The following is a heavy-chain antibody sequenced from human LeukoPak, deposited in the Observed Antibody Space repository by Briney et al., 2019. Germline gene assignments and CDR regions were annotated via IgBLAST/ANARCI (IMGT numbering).Heavy chain of an antibody. CDR1: GFTFSSYS. D-gene: IGHD3-22*01. CDR3: ARGDSSGYLFDY. Sequence: GGSLRLSCAASGFTFSSYSMTWVRRAPGKGLEWVSSISSSSSYIYYADSVKGRFTISRDNAKNSLYLQMNSLRAEDTAVYYCARGDSSGYLFDYWGQGTLVTVSS. V-gene: IGHV3-21*01. CDR2: ISSSSSYI. J-gene: IGHJ4*02.